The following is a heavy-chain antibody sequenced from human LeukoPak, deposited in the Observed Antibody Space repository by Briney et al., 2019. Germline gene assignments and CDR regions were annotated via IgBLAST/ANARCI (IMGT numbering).Heavy chain of an antibody. CDR1: GNSISSGDNY. CDR3: ARDLGGSYRSENWFDP. J-gene: IGHJ5*02. Sequence: PSETLSLTCTVSGNSISSGDNYWSWIRQPAGKGLEWIGRIYTSGSTNYNPSLKSRVTISVDTSKNQFSLKLSSVTAADTAVYYCARDLGGSYRSENWFDPWGQGTLVTVSS. CDR2: IYTSGST. V-gene: IGHV4-61*02. D-gene: IGHD3-16*02.